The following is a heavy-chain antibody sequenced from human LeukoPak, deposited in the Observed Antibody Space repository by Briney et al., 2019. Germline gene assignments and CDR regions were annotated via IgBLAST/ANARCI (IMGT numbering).Heavy chain of an antibody. CDR2: FDPEDGET. V-gene: IGHV1-24*01. D-gene: IGHD6-19*01. Sequence: APVKVSCKVSGYTLTELSMHWVRQAPGKGFEWMGGFDPEDGETIYAQKFQGRVTMTEDTSTDTAYMELSSLRSEDTAVYYCATEDDNSSGWYGFDYWGQGTLVTVSS. CDR1: GYTLTELS. J-gene: IGHJ4*02. CDR3: ATEDDNSSGWYGFDY.